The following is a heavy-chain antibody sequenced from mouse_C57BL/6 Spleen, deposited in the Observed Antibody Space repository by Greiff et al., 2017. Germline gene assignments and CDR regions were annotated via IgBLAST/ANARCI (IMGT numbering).Heavy chain of an antibody. J-gene: IGHJ4*01. V-gene: IGHV5-16*01. CDR3: ARGRWNAMDY. D-gene: IGHD2-3*01. CDR1: GFTFSDYY. Sequence: EVMLVESEGGLVQPGSSMKLSCTASGFTFSDYYMAWVRQVPEKGLEWVATINYDGSSTYYLDSLKSRFIISRDNAKNILYLQMSNLKSEDTATYDCARGRWNAMDYWGQGTSVTVSS. CDR2: INYDGSST.